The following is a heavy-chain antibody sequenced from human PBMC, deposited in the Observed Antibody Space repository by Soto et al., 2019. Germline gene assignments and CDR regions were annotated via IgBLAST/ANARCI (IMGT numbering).Heavy chain of an antibody. Sequence: XVSLRLSCAASGFTFSSYWMHWVRQAPGKGLVHVSRIRGDGGYTDHAESVKGRFTISRDNAKNTLYLQMNSLRVEDTAVYYCGRDHYGFNSIDYWGQGTLVTVSS. CDR3: GRDHYGFNSIDY. J-gene: IGHJ4*02. CDR1: GFTFSSYW. V-gene: IGHV3-74*01. D-gene: IGHD4-17*01. CDR2: IRGDGGYT.